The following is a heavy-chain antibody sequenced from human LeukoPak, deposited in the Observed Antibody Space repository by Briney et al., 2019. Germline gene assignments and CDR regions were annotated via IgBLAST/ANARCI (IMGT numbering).Heavy chain of an antibody. CDR2: INPSGGST. CDR1: GGTFITYA. CDR3: ARDLGYQLKYYFDY. J-gene: IGHJ4*02. V-gene: IGHV1-46*01. Sequence: ASVKVSCKASGGTFITYAISWVRQAPGQGLEWMGIINPSGGSTSYAQKFQGRVTMTRDTSMSTVYMELSSLRSEDTAVYYCARDLGYQLKYYFDYWGQGTLVTVSS. D-gene: IGHD2-2*01.